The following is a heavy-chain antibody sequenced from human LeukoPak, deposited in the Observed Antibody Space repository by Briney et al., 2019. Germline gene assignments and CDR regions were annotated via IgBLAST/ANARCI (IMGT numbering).Heavy chain of an antibody. CDR2: IIPIFGTA. CDR3: ARLDEYSSSSRYYGMDV. J-gene: IGHJ6*02. CDR1: GGTFISYG. D-gene: IGHD6-6*01. Sequence: ASVKVSCKASGGTFISYGISWVRQAPGQGLEWMGGIIPIFGTANYAQKFQGRVTITADESTSTAYMELSSLRSEDTAVYYCARLDEYSSSSRYYGMDVWGQGTTVTVS. V-gene: IGHV1-69*13.